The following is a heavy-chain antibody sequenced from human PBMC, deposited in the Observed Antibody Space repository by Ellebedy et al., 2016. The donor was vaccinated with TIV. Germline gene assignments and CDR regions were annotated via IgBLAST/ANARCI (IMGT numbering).Heavy chain of an antibody. V-gene: IGHV3-74*01. CDR2: ISSDGSST. Sequence: PGGSLRLSCAASGFTFSNYWIHRVRHAPGKGLVWVSHISSDGSSTNYADSVKGRFTISRDNAKNTVYLQMNSLRDEDTAIYYCTSGVATTLFWGQGTLVTVSS. J-gene: IGHJ4*02. CDR1: GFTFSNYW. D-gene: IGHD1-1*01. CDR3: TSGVATTLF.